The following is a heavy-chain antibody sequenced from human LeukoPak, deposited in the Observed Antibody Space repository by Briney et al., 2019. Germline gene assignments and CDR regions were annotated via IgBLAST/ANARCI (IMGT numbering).Heavy chain of an antibody. D-gene: IGHD3-3*01. Sequence: ASVKVSCKASGYTFTSYGISWVRQAPGQGLEWMGWISAYNGNTNYAQKLQGRVTMTTDTSTSTAYMELRSLRSDDTAVYYCARVAELEWFGYFDYWGQGTLVTVSS. CDR1: GYTFTSYG. J-gene: IGHJ4*02. CDR3: ARVAELEWFGYFDY. V-gene: IGHV1-18*01. CDR2: ISAYNGNT.